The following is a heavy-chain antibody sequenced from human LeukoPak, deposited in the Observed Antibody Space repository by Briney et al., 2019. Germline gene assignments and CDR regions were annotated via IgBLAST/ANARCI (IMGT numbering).Heavy chain of an antibody. CDR1: GYTFTSYY. Sequence: ASVKVSCKASGYTFTSYYMHWVRQAPGQGLEWMGIINPSGGSTSYAQKFQGRVTMTRDTSTSTVYVELSSLRSEDTAVYYCARDPLGYCSSTSCYGPSYFDYWGQGTLVTVSS. CDR2: INPSGGST. V-gene: IGHV1-46*01. J-gene: IGHJ4*02. D-gene: IGHD2-2*01. CDR3: ARDPLGYCSSTSCYGPSYFDY.